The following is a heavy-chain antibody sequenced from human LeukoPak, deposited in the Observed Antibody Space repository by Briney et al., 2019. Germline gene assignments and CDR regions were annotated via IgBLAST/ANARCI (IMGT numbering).Heavy chain of an antibody. CDR3: ARGRGFGAYFDY. CDR2: INHSGST. Sequence: SETLSLTCAVYGGSFSGYYWSWIRQPPGKGLEWIGEINHSGSTKYNPSLKSRVTISVDTSKNQFSLKLSSVTAADTAVYYCARGRGFGAYFDYWGQGTLVTVSS. J-gene: IGHJ4*02. CDR1: GGSFSGYY. D-gene: IGHD3-10*01. V-gene: IGHV4-34*01.